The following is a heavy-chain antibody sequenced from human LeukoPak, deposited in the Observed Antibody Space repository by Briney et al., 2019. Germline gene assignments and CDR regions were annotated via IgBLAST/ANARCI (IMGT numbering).Heavy chain of an antibody. CDR2: INHSGST. D-gene: IGHD3-16*01. V-gene: IGHV4-34*01. J-gene: IGHJ4*02. Sequence: SETLSLTCAVYGGSFSGYYWSWIRQPTGKGLEWIGEINHSGSTNYNPSLKSRVTISVDTSKNQFSLKLSSVTAADTAVYYCARGEGGAKPARLDYWGQGTLVTVSS. CDR3: ARGEGGAKPARLDY. CDR1: GGSFSGYY.